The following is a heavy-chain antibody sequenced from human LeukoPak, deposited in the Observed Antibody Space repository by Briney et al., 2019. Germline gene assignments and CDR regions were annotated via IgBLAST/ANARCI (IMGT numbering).Heavy chain of an antibody. J-gene: IGHJ4*02. CDR3: ARGNVLLWFGELSHFDY. Sequence: ASVKVSCKASGYTFTSYDINWVRRATGQGLEWMGSMNPNSGNTGYAQKFQGRVTITRNTSISTAYMELSSLRSEDTAVYYCARGNVLLWFGELSHFDYWGQGTLVTVSS. CDR2: MNPNSGNT. CDR1: GYTFTSYD. D-gene: IGHD3-10*01. V-gene: IGHV1-8*03.